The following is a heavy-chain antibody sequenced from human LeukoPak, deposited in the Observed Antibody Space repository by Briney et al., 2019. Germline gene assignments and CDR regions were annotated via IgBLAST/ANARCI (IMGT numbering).Heavy chain of an antibody. D-gene: IGHD2-21*02. J-gene: IGHJ4*02. V-gene: IGHV3-15*01. CDR1: GFTFSTYW. CDR3: TRGVVTATGRGY. CDR2: IKSKTDGGTT. Sequence: GGSLILSCAASGFTFSTYWMSWVRQAPGKGLEWVGRIKSKTDGGTTDYAAPVKGRFTISRDDSKNTLYLQMNSLKTEDTAVYYCTRGVVTATGRGYWGQGTLVTVSS.